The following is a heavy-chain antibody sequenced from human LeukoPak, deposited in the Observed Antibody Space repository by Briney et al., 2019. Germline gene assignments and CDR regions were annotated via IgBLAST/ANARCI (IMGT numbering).Heavy chain of an antibody. D-gene: IGHD2-2*01. CDR1: VYTFTSFG. J-gene: IGHJ6*03. V-gene: IGHV1-18*01. Sequence: ASVKLSCKASVYTFTSFGISWVRQAPGQGREWMGWITAYNGNTNYAQQLQGRVTMTTDTSTSTAYMELRSLRCDDTAVYYCSRVGPGCSSTSCYYYYYYMDVWGKGTTVTVSS. CDR2: ITAYNGNT. CDR3: SRVGPGCSSTSCYYYYYYMDV.